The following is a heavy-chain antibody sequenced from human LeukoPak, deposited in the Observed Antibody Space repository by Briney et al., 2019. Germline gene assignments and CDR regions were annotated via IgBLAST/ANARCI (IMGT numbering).Heavy chain of an antibody. V-gene: IGHV4-39*07. D-gene: IGHD3-16*01. CDR2: IYYSGST. CDR3: ASPDPSFWGYFDY. Sequence: SETLSLTCTVSGGSISSSSYYWGWIRQPPGKGLEWIGSIYYSGSTYYNPSLKSRVTISVDTSKNQFSLKPSSVTAADTAVYYCASPDPSFWGYFDYWGQGTLVTVSS. J-gene: IGHJ4*02. CDR1: GGSISSSSYY.